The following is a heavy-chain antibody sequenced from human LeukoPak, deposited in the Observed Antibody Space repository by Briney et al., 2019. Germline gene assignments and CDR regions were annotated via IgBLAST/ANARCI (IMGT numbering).Heavy chain of an antibody. CDR2: INHSGST. D-gene: IGHD5-12*01. J-gene: IGHJ1*01. Sequence: PSETLSLTCAVYGGSFSGYYWSWIRQPPGKGLEWIGEINHSGSTNYNPSLKSRVTISVDTSKNQFSLKLSSVTAADTAVYYCASGGNSGYDFEYFQHWGQGTLVTVSS. CDR1: GGSFSGYY. CDR3: ASGGNSGYDFEYFQH. V-gene: IGHV4-34*01.